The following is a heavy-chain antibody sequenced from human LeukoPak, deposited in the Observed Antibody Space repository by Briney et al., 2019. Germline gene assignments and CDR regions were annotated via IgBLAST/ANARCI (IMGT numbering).Heavy chain of an antibody. CDR2: IIPILGIA. Sequence: SVKVSCKASGGAFSSYAISWVRQAPGQGLEWMGRIIPILGIANYAQKFQGRVTITADKSTSTAYMELSSLRSEDTAVYYCARGVYDSSEGNWFDPWGQGTLVTVSS. CDR1: GGAFSSYA. D-gene: IGHD3-22*01. V-gene: IGHV1-69*04. J-gene: IGHJ5*02. CDR3: ARGVYDSSEGNWFDP.